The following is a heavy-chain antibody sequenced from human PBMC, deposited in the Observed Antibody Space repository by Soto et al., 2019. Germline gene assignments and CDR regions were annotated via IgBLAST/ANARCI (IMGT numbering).Heavy chain of an antibody. CDR2: IYYRGST. D-gene: IGHD6-13*01. CDR3: ARARGAATARDY. J-gene: IGHJ4*02. CDR1: GGSVSSGSHY. V-gene: IGHV4-61*01. Sequence: QVQLQESGPGLVKPSETLSLTCTVSGGSVSSGSHYWSWIRQPPGKGLEWIGYIYYRGSTNYNPSLKSRVTISADTSKNQFSLKLSSVTAADTAVYYCARARGAATARDYWGLGTLVTVSS.